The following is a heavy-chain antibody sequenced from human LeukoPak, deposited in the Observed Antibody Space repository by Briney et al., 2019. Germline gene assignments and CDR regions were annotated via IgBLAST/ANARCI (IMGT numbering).Heavy chain of an antibody. CDR2: INAGNGDT. CDR3: ARDPLTGYYDY. V-gene: IGHV1-3*01. Sequence: ASVKVSCKASGYTFTRFAIHWVRQAPGQRPEWMGWINAGNGDTKYSQNFQARVTITRDTSVNTAYMELSSLRSEDTAVYYCARDPLTGYYDYWGQGTLVTVPS. D-gene: IGHD3-9*01. J-gene: IGHJ4*02. CDR1: GYTFTRFA.